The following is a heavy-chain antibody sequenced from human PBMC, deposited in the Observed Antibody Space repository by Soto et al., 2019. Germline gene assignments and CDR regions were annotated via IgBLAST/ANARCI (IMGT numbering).Heavy chain of an antibody. CDR2: ISYDGSNK. CDR1: GFTFSSYG. J-gene: IGHJ4*02. CDR3: AKEKAAAGTRNPYYFDY. D-gene: IGHD6-13*01. V-gene: IGHV3-30*18. Sequence: GGSLRLSCAASGFTFSSYGMHWVRQAPAKGLEWVAVISYDGSNKYYADSVKGRFTISRDNAKNTLYLQMNSLRAEDTAGYCCAKEKAAAGTRNPYYFDYWGQGTLVTVSS.